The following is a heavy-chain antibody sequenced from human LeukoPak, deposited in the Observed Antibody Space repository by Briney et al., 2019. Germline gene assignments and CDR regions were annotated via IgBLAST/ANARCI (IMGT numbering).Heavy chain of an antibody. D-gene: IGHD1-26*01. CDR1: GDSISSGDYY. Sequence: SETLSLTCTVSGDSISSGDYYWSWIRQPAGKGLEWIGRISSSGSTNYNPSLKSRVTISVDTSKNQFSLKLSSVTAADTAVYYCASSYGSDAFDIWGQGTMVTVSS. J-gene: IGHJ3*02. V-gene: IGHV4-61*02. CDR2: ISSSGST. CDR3: ASSYGSDAFDI.